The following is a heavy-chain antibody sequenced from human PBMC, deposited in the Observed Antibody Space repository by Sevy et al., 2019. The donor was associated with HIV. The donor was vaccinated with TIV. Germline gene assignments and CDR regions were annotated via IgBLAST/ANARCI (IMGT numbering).Heavy chain of an antibody. CDR1: GYTLTQLS. CDR3: ATGREYYEGNSGYFDY. D-gene: IGHD3-3*01. V-gene: IGHV1-24*01. CDR2: FDPEDGER. Sequence: ASVKVSCKLSGYTLTQLSIHWVRQAPGKGLEWLGSFDPEDGERIYAQRFQGRFTMTEETSTDTAYMELSSLRSEDTAIYYCATGREYYEGNSGYFDYWGQGTLVTVSS. J-gene: IGHJ4*02.